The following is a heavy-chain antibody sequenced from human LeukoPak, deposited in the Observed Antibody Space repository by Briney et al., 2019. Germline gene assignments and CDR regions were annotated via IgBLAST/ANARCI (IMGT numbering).Heavy chain of an antibody. V-gene: IGHV3-74*01. J-gene: IGHJ4*02. CDR2: ISDGGSTT. Sequence: GGSLRLSCAASGFTFSSYWMHWVRQAPGKGLVWVSRISDGGSTTTYADSVKGRFTISRDNAKNTLYLQMNGLRAEDTAVYYCSRSAYYDGNGNYYDYWGQGTLVTVSS. D-gene: IGHD3-22*01. CDR3: SRSAYYDGNGNYYDY. CDR1: GFTFSSYW.